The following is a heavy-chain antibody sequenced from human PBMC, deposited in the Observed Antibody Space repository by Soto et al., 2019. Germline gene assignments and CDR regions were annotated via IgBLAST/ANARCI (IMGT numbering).Heavy chain of an antibody. J-gene: IGHJ4*02. Sequence: QVQLVESGGGVVQPGRSLRLSCAASGFTFSGYGMHWVRQAPGKGLEWVAITRHDGSNTYYADSVRGRFTISRDNSKKTLYLQMDSLRAEDTAVYYCARDGVGAITLFGYFDYWGQGTLVTVSS. V-gene: IGHV3-33*01. CDR2: TRHDGSNT. D-gene: IGHD1-26*01. CDR3: ARDGVGAITLFGYFDY. CDR1: GFTFSGYG.